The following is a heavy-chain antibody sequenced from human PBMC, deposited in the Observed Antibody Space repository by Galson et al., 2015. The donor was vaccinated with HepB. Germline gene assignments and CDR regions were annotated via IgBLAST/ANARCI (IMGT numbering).Heavy chain of an antibody. V-gene: IGHV3-30*03. Sequence: SLRLSCAASGFTFSSYGMHWVRQAPGKGLEWVAVISYDGSNKYYADSVKGRFTISRDNSKNTLYLQMNSLRAEDTAVYYCAMGEGPGWLLFHPFDYWGQGTLVTVSS. D-gene: IGHD3-3*01. CDR1: GFTFSSYG. J-gene: IGHJ4*02. CDR3: AMGEGPGWLLFHPFDY. CDR2: ISYDGSNK.